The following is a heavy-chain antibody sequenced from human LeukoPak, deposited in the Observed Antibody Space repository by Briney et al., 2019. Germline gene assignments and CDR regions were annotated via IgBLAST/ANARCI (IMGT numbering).Heavy chain of an antibody. V-gene: IGHV3-66*01. D-gene: IGHD3-22*01. J-gene: IGHJ6*02. CDR3: ARDVRPCSSGYLYYGMDV. CDR1: GFTVSSNY. Sequence: GGSLRLSCAASGFTVSSNYMSWVPQAPGKGLEWVSVIYSGGSTYYADSVKGRFTISRDNSKNTLYLQMNSLRAEDTAVYYCARDVRPCSSGYLYYGMDVWGQGTTVTVSS. CDR2: IYSGGST.